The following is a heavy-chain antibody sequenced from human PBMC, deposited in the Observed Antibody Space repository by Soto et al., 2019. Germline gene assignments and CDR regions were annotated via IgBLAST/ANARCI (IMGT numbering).Heavy chain of an antibody. CDR1: GYSFTSYW. V-gene: IGHV5-51*01. D-gene: IGHD4-17*01. CDR3: ALIYGDQFGVYYYYGMDV. Sequence: GESLKISCKGSGYSFTSYWIGWVRQMPGKGLEWMGIIYPGDSDTRYSPSFQGQVTISADKSISTAYLQWSSLKASDTAMYYCALIYGDQFGVYYYYGMDVWGQGTTVTVSS. J-gene: IGHJ6*02. CDR2: IYPGDSDT.